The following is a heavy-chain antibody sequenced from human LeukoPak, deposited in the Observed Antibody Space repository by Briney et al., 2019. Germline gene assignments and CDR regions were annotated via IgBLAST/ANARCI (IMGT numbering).Heavy chain of an antibody. J-gene: IGHJ6*04. CDR3: ARDGSSGRGYYYYYGMDV. D-gene: IGHD1-26*01. CDR1: GFTVNTYY. Sequence: PGGSLRLSCAASGFTVNTYYMSWVRQAPGKGLEWVSIMHSVGTTYYADSVKGRFTFSRDNSKNTLYLQMNNLRAEDTAVYYCARDGSSGRGYYYYYGMDVWGEGTTVTVSS. V-gene: IGHV3-53*01. CDR2: MHSVGTT.